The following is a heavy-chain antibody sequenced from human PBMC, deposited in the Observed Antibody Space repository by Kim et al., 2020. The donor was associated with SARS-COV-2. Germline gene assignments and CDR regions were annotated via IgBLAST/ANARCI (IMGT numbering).Heavy chain of an antibody. V-gene: IGHV4-61*01. CDR3: ARALEYYYDSSGYYCDY. CDR1: GGSVSSGSYY. Sequence: SETLSLTCTVSGGSVSSGSYYWSWIRQPPGKGLEWIGYIYYSGSTNYNPSLKSRVTISVDTSKNQFSLKLSSVTAADTAGYYCARALEYYYDSSGYYCDYWGPGTLVSVSP. D-gene: IGHD3-22*01. J-gene: IGHJ4*02. CDR2: IYYSGST.